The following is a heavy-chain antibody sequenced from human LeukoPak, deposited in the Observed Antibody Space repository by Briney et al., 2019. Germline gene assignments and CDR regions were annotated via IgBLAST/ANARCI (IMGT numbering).Heavy chain of an antibody. CDR3: ARDVPMVRGVSPFDS. Sequence: PGGSLRLSCAASGFTFSSYSMNWVRQAPGKGLEWVSSISSSSSYIYYEDSVKGRFTISRDNAKNSLYLQMNSLRAEDTAVYYCARDVPMVRGVSPFDSWGQGTLVTVSS. V-gene: IGHV3-21*01. CDR1: GFTFSSYS. D-gene: IGHD3-10*01. J-gene: IGHJ4*02. CDR2: ISSSSSYI.